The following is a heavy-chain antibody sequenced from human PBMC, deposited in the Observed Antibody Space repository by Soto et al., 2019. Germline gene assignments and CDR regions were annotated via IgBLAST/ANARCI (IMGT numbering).Heavy chain of an antibody. J-gene: IGHJ4*02. V-gene: IGHV4-59*01. CDR1: GSSISSSY. D-gene: IGHD3-3*01. Sequence: SETLSLTCTVSGSSISSSYWSWIRQTPEKTLEWIGYIYYNRQTDYNPSLKSRLTISVDTSKSQVSLKLTSVAAADTAVYYCARESDWSGYFVHWGQGSPVTVSS. CDR3: ARESDWSGYFVH. CDR2: IYYNRQT.